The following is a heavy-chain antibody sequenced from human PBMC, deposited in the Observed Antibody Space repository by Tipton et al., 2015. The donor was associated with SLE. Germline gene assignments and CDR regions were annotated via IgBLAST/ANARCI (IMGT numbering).Heavy chain of an antibody. CDR2: INHSGST. J-gene: IGHJ6*02. CDR1: GGSFSGYP. D-gene: IGHD6-13*01. CDR3: ARDISGYSSSWFYYYSAMDV. V-gene: IGHV4-34*01. Sequence: TLSLTCAVYGGSFSGYPWSWIRQPPGKGLECIGEINHSGSTNYNPSLKSRVTISLDTSKNQFSLKLTSVTTTDTAVYHCARDISGYSSSWFYYYSAMDVWGQGTTVTVSS.